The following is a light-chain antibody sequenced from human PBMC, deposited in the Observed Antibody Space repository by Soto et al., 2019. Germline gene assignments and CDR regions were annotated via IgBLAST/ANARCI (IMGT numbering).Light chain of an antibody. CDR2: DNN. J-gene: IGLJ2*01. Sequence: QSVLTQPPSVSAAPGQKVTISCCGSSSNIGNNYVSWYQQLPGTAPKLLIYDNNKRPSGIPDRFSGSKSGTSATLGITGLQTWDEADYHCGTLDSSLSAVVFGGGTKLTVL. CDR1: SSNIGNNY. V-gene: IGLV1-51*01. CDR3: GTLDSSLSAVV.